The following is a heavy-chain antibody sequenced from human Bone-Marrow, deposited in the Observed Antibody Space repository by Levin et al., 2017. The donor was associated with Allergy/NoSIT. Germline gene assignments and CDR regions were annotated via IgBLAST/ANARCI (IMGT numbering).Heavy chain of an antibody. V-gene: IGHV1-46*01. CDR2: VNPRSGVT. CDR3: ARLGIQLWPIDL. Sequence: GASVKVSCKASGYTFIDYFIHWVRQAPGQGLEWMGIVNPRSGVTTYAEKFQGRISMTRDTSTRTVYMDLRSLTSDDTAVYFCARLGIQLWPIDLWGQGTLVTVSS. D-gene: IGHD5-18*01. J-gene: IGHJ5*02. CDR1: GYTFIDYF.